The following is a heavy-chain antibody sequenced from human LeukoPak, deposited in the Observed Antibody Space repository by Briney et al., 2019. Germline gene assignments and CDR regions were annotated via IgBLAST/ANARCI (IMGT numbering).Heavy chain of an antibody. V-gene: IGHV4-4*07. CDR3: AGSRYCSGGTCYATFDY. J-gene: IGHJ4*02. CDR1: GGSTSSYY. Sequence: PSETLSLTCTVSGGSTSSYYWSWIRQPAGKGLEWIGRIYTSGSTNYNPSLKSRVTMSVDTSKNQFSLKLSSVTAADTAVYYCAGSRYCSGGTCYATFDYWGQGTLVTVSS. D-gene: IGHD2-15*01. CDR2: IYTSGST.